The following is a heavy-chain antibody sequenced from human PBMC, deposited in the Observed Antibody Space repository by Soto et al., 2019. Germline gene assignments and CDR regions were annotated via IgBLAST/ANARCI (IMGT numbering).Heavy chain of an antibody. Sequence: GGSLRLSCAASGFTFSSYWMSWVRQAPGKGLEWVANIKQDGSEKYYVDSVKGRFTTSRDNAKNSLYLQMNSLRAEDTAVYYCAKKRGTRWYFDYWGQGTLVTVSS. CDR2: IKQDGSEK. CDR1: GFTFSSYW. V-gene: IGHV3-7*05. D-gene: IGHD1-1*01. CDR3: AKKRGTRWYFDY. J-gene: IGHJ4*02.